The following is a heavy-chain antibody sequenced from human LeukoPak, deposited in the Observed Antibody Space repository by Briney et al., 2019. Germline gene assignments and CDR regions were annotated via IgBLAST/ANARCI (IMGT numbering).Heavy chain of an antibody. Sequence: GGSLRLSCAASGFTFSSYEMNWVRQAPGKGLEWVSSISSSSSYIYYADSVKGRFTISRDNAKNSLYLQMNSLRAEDTAVYYCAREGGLQLWGFGYWGQGTLVTVSS. CDR2: ISSSSSYI. CDR1: GFTFSSYE. D-gene: IGHD5-18*01. V-gene: IGHV3-21*01. CDR3: AREGGLQLWGFGY. J-gene: IGHJ4*02.